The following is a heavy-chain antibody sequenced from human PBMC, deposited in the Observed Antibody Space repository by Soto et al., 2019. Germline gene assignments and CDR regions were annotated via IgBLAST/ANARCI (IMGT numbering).Heavy chain of an antibody. CDR2: ISGSGATK. D-gene: IGHD5-18*01. J-gene: IGHJ4*01. CDR1: GFTFSSHS. Sequence: EVQLVESGGGLIQPGGSLRLSCAASGFTFSSHSINWVRQAPGKGLEWVSYISGSGATKYYADSVKGRFTISRDNAWNSLYLQMSSLSDEDTAVYYCARAIRGFSYVVDYWGHGTLVTVSS. V-gene: IGHV3-48*02. CDR3: ARAIRGFSYVVDY.